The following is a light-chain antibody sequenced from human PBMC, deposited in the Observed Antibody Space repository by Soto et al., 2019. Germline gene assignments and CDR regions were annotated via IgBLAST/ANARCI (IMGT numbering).Light chain of an antibody. CDR1: SGSVSTAHY. CDR3: VLYMGSGISV. CDR2: STT. V-gene: IGLV8-61*01. J-gene: IGLJ3*02. Sequence: QTVVTQEPSFSVSPGGTVTLTCGLNSGSVSTAHYPTWCQQTPGQAPRTLIYSTTTRSSGVPERFSGSILGDKAALTITGAQADDESDYYCVLYMGSGISVFGGGTKLTVL.